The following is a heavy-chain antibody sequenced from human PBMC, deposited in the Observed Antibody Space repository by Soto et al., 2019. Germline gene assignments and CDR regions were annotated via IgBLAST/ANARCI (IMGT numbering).Heavy chain of an antibody. CDR1: GFTFSNFA. D-gene: IGHD1-26*01. Sequence: QVQLVESGGGVVQPGRSLRLSCAASGFTFSNFAMHWFRQAPGKGLEWVAVMSFDGTTKFYADSVKGRFTVSRDNSQNSLYLQVNSPRDEDTAVYYCAKEGPEAFRSTWHFDYWGQATLVTVSS. J-gene: IGHJ4*02. CDR2: MSFDGTTK. CDR3: AKEGPEAFRSTWHFDY. V-gene: IGHV3-30-3*01.